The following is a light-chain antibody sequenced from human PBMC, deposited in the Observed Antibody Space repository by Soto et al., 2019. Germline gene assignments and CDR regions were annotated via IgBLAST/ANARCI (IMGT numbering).Light chain of an antibody. Sequence: QSVLTQPASVSGSPGQPITISCTGTSSDVGGYNYVSWYQHHPGKAPKLMIFDVGNRPSGVSNRFSGSKSGNTASLTISGLQPEDEADYYCSSYTTSNTRQIVFGTGTKVTVL. J-gene: IGLJ1*01. V-gene: IGLV2-14*03. CDR1: SSDVGGYNY. CDR2: DVG. CDR3: SSYTTSNTRQIV.